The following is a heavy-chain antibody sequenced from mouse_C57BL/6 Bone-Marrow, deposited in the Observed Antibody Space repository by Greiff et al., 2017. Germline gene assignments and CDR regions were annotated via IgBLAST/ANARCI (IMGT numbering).Heavy chain of an antibody. Sequence: QVQLQQPGAELVKPGASVKMSCKASGYTFTSYWITWVKQRPGQGLEWIGDIYPGSGSTNYNEKFKSKATLTVDTSSSTAYMQLSRLTSEESAVYSCARPEYRNYWEFDVWGTGTTVTVSS. CDR2: IYPGSGST. V-gene: IGHV1-55*01. J-gene: IGHJ1*03. CDR3: ARPEYRNYWEFDV. CDR1: GYTFTSYW. D-gene: IGHD2-14*01.